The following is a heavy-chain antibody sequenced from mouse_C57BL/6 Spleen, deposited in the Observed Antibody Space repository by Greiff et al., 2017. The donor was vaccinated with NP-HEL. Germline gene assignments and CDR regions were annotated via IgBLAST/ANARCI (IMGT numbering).Heavy chain of an antibody. D-gene: IGHD3-2*02. V-gene: IGHV5-16*01. J-gene: IGHJ3*01. Sequence: EVKLVESEGGLVQPGSSMKLSCTASGFTFSDYYMAWVRQVPEKGLEWVANINYDGSSTYYLDSLKSRFIISRDNAKNILYLQMSSLKSEDTATYYCARDRSSGYGGFAYWGQGTLVTVSA. CDR2: INYDGSST. CDR3: ARDRSSGYGGFAY. CDR1: GFTFSDYY.